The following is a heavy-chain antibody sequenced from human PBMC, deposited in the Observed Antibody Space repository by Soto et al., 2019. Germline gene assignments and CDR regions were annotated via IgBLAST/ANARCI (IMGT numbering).Heavy chain of an antibody. V-gene: IGHV3-30*18. Sequence: PGGSLRLSCAASGFTFSSYGMHWVRQAPGKGLEWVAVISYDGSNKYYADSVKGRFTISRDNSKNTLYLQMNSLRAEDTAVYYCAKDWMPIVVVPAANWFDPWGQGTLVTVSS. J-gene: IGHJ5*02. CDR1: GFTFSSYG. D-gene: IGHD2-2*01. CDR2: ISYDGSNK. CDR3: AKDWMPIVVVPAANWFDP.